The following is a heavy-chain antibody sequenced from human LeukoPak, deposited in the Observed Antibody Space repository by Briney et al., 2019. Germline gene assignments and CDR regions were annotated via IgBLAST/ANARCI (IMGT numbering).Heavy chain of an antibody. CDR3: ARDSGSYTGEFDP. V-gene: IGHV4-59*01. D-gene: IGHD1-26*01. CDR2: IYYSGST. Sequence: SDTLSLTCTVSGGSISSYYWSWIRQPPGKGLEWIGYIYYSGSTNYNPSLKSRVTISVDTSKNQFSLKLSSVTAADTAVYYCARDSGSYTGEFDPWGQGTLVTVSS. CDR1: GGSISSYY. J-gene: IGHJ5*02.